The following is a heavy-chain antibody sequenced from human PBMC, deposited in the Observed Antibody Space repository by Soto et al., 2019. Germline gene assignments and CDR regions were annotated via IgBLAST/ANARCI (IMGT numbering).Heavy chain of an antibody. CDR1: GVSISSGAYY. Sequence: PSETLSLTCTVSGVSISSGAYYWGWIRQPPGKGLEWIGYIYYSGTTYYNPSLRSRLTISLVKSTNHFSLSLRSVTAADTAVYYCARATYDSSGYFDYWGQGGLVTVSS. J-gene: IGHJ4*02. V-gene: IGHV4-31*03. D-gene: IGHD3-22*01. CDR2: IYYSGTT. CDR3: ARATYDSSGYFDY.